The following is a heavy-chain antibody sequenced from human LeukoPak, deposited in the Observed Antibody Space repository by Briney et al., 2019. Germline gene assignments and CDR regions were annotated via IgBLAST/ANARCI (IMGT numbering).Heavy chain of an antibody. CDR1: GYTFTGYY. CDR2: IGAYNGNT. J-gene: IGHJ4*02. D-gene: IGHD2-2*01. V-gene: IGHV1-18*04. CDR3: ARDSDRSTRYFDY. Sequence: APVKVSCKASGYTFTGYYMHWVRQAPGQGLEWMGWIGAYNGNTNYAHKLQGRVTMTTDTSTSTAYMELRSLRSDDTAVYYCARDSDRSTRYFDYWGQGTLVTVSS.